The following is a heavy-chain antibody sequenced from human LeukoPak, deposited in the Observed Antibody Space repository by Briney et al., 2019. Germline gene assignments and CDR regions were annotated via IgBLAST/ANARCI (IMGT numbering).Heavy chain of an antibody. CDR3: ARETRGCSGGSCYLTFDY. CDR1: GFTVSSNY. Sequence: GGSLRLSCAASGFTVSSNYMSWVRQAPGKGLEWVSVIYSGGSTYYADSVKGRFTISRHNSKNTLYLQMDSLRAEDTAVYYCARETRGCSGGSCYLTFDYWGQGTLVTVSS. V-gene: IGHV3-53*04. J-gene: IGHJ4*02. CDR2: IYSGGST. D-gene: IGHD2-15*01.